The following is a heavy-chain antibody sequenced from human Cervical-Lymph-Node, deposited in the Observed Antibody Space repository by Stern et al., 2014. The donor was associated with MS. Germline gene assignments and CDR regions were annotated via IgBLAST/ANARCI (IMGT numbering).Heavy chain of an antibody. CDR2: VYYSGTT. CDR3: ARLSTVVDY. V-gene: IGHV4-59*08. J-gene: IGHJ4*02. CDR1: GDSISSYY. D-gene: IGHD4-23*01. Sequence: VQLVESGPGLVKPSETLSLTCTVSGDSISSYYWSWIRQPPGKGLEWIGHVYYSGTTYYNPSLTGRVTISVDTSKNQFPLKLNSVTAADTAVYYCARLSTVVDYWGQGTLVTVSS.